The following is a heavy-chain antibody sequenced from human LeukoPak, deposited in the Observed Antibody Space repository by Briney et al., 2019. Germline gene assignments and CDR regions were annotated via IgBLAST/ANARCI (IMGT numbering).Heavy chain of an antibody. Sequence: SVKVSCKASGGTFSSYAIIWVRQAPGQGLEWMGGIIPIFGTANYAQKFQRRVTITADESTSTAYMELSSLRSEDTAVYYCARGGYGSKGGVDYWGQGTLVTVSS. J-gene: IGHJ4*02. CDR2: IIPIFGTA. V-gene: IGHV1-69*01. D-gene: IGHD4-23*01. CDR3: ARGGYGSKGGVDY. CDR1: GGTFSSYA.